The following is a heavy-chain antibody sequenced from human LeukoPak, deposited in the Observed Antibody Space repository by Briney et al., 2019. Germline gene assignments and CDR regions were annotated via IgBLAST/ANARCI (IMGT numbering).Heavy chain of an antibody. V-gene: IGHV3-74*01. CDR3: ARASRGNWFDP. Sequence: PGGSLRLSCAASGFTFSRYWMHWVRQAPGKGLVWVSRIGDDGSTTAYADPVKGRFTISRDNAKNTLYLQMNSLRAEDTAVYYCARASRGNWFDPWGQGTLVTVSS. D-gene: IGHD3-10*01. J-gene: IGHJ5*02. CDR1: GFTFSRYW. CDR2: IGDDGSTT.